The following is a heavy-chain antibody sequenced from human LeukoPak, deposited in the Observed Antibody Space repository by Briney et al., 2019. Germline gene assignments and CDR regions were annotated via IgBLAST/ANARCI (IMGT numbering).Heavy chain of an antibody. D-gene: IGHD2-21*01. Sequence: GGSLRLSCAASAITFSSFNMNWVRQAPGRGLEWVSYIGSSYNIYYADSVNGRFTISRDNAKNSLYLQINSLGAEDTAVYYCVRDRDWAFAYWGQGTLVTVSS. CDR3: VRDRDWAFAY. V-gene: IGHV3-48*01. CDR1: AITFSSFN. J-gene: IGHJ4*02. CDR2: IGSSYNI.